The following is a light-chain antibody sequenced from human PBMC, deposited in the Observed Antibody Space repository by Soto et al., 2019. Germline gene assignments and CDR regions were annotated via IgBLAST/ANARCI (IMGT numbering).Light chain of an antibody. CDR2: AAS. CDR1: QGISSY. Sequence: AIRMTQSPSSFSASTGDRVTITCRASQGISSYLAWYQQKPGKAPKLLIYAASTLQSGVPSRFSGSGSGTDFTLTISCLQSEDFATYYCQQYYSCPLTFGGGTKV. V-gene: IGKV1-8*01. CDR3: QQYYSCPLT. J-gene: IGKJ4*01.